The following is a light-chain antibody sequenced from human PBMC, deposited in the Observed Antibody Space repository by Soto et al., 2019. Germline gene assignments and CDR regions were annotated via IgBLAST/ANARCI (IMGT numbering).Light chain of an antibody. J-gene: IGKJ2*01. CDR1: QNFGNTF. CDR3: QQYARSPYT. CDR2: GAS. V-gene: IGKV3-20*01. Sequence: IVLTQSPGTLSLSPEERAILSCRASQNFGNTFLAWYRQKPGQAPRLLIYGASNRATGTPERISVSGSGTDFTLTISRLEPEDFAVYFCQQYARSPYTFGQGTKLEIK.